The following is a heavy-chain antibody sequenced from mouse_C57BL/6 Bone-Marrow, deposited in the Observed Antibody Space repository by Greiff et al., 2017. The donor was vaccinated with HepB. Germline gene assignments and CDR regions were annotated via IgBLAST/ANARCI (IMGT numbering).Heavy chain of an antibody. D-gene: IGHD2-5*01. Sequence: EVKLVDSGGGLVQSGRSLRLSCATSGFTFSDFYMEWVRQAPGKGLEWIAASRNKANDYTTEYSASVKGRFIVSRDTSQSILYLQMNALRAEDTAIYYCARDAGSNYGFAYWGQGTLVTVSA. J-gene: IGHJ3*01. V-gene: IGHV7-1*01. CDR1: GFTFSDFY. CDR2: SRNKANDYTT. CDR3: ARDAGSNYGFAY.